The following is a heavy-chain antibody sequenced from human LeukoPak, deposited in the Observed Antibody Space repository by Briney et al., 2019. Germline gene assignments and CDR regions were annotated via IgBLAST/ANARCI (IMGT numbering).Heavy chain of an antibody. CDR2: ISSEGDNK. CDR3: AKDRTNFFYYLDV. V-gene: IGHV3-30-3*01. J-gene: IGHJ6*03. CDR1: GFTFNYYA. Sequence: GGSLRLSCAASGFTFNYYALHWVRQAPGKGLEWVASISSEGDNKHYLESVKGRFTISRDNSKNTLYLQMHNPRAEDTAIYYCAKDRTNFFYYLDVWGTGTTVIVSS.